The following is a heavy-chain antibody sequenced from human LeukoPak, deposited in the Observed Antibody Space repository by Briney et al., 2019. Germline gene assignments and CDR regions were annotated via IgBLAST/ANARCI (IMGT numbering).Heavy chain of an antibody. D-gene: IGHD5-12*01. Sequence: GGSLRLSCAASGFTFSIHWVRQAPGTRLEGVAVISYDGNNKYYADSVKGQFTISRDKSNNTVNLQMNSLRTEDTAVYYCAKGYSGYDYAFDIWGQGTMVTVSS. CDR1: GFTFS. J-gene: IGHJ3*02. V-gene: IGHV3-30*18. CDR2: ISYDGNNK. CDR3: AKGYSGYDYAFDI.